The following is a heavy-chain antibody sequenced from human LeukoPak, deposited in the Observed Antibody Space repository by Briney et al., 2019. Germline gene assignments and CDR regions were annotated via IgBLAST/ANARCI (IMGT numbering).Heavy chain of an antibody. D-gene: IGHD1-26*01. Sequence: ASVKVSCKASGYTFTGYYMHWVRQAPGQGLEWMGWINPNSGGTNYAQKFQGRVTMTRDTSISTAYMELSRLRSDDTAVYYCARDRRIVGATSYYYYYAMDVWGQGTTVTVSS. CDR1: GYTFTGYY. CDR3: ARDRRIVGATSYYYYYAMDV. V-gene: IGHV1-2*02. J-gene: IGHJ6*02. CDR2: INPNSGGT.